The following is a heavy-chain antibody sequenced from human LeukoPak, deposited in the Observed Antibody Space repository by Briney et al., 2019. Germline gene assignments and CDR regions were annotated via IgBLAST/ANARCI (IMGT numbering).Heavy chain of an antibody. D-gene: IGHD1-1*01. J-gene: IGHJ5*02. V-gene: IGHV3-23*01. Sequence: GGSLRLSCAASGITFSNYAMSWVRQAPGKGPEWVSAISDSGGSTYYADSVKGRFSISRDNSKNALYLHMNSLRAEDTAVYYCAKEHTDWKGGNWFDPWGQGTVVTVSS. CDR2: ISDSGGST. CDR3: AKEHTDWKGGNWFDP. CDR1: GITFSNYA.